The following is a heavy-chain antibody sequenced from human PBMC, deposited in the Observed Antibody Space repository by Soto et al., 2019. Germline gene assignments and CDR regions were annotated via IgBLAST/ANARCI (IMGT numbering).Heavy chain of an antibody. Sequence: LETLSLTCAVYGGSFSGYYWSWIRQPPGKGLEWIGEINHSGSTNYNPSLKSRVTISVDTSKNQFSLKLSSVTAADTAVYYCARGPRYFDWLSPPYYYGMDVWGQGTTVTVSS. CDR3: ARGPRYFDWLSPPYYYGMDV. D-gene: IGHD3-9*01. CDR1: GGSFSGYY. J-gene: IGHJ6*02. CDR2: INHSGST. V-gene: IGHV4-34*01.